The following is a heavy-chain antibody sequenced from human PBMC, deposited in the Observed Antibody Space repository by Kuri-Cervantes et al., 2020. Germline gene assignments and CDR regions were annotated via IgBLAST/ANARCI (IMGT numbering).Heavy chain of an antibody. CDR1: GYTFTTYG. J-gene: IGHJ6*03. CDR2: IIPIFGTA. V-gene: IGHV1-69*05. D-gene: IGHD2-2*01. CDR3: ARSERDIVVVPAAISAYYYYMDV. Sequence: SVKVSCKASGYTFTTYGITWVRQAPGQGLEWMGGIIPIFGTANYAQKFQGRVTITTDESTGTAYMELSSLRSEDTAVYYCARSERDIVVVPAAISAYYYYMDVWGKGTTVTVSS.